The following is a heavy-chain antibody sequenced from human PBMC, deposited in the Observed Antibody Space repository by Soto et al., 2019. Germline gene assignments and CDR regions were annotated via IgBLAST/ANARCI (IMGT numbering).Heavy chain of an antibody. CDR1: GYTFTAYY. J-gene: IGHJ3*02. CDR3: ATNYYYDTSGYTESDAFDT. CDR2: LNPNSGGT. Sequence: ASVKVSCKASGYTFTAYYLHWVRQAPGQGLEWMGWLNPNSGGTNSAQKFRGRVTMTRDTSISTAYMELSRLRSDDTAFYYCATNYYYDTSGYTESDAFDTWGQGTMVTVS. V-gene: IGHV1-2*02. D-gene: IGHD3-22*01.